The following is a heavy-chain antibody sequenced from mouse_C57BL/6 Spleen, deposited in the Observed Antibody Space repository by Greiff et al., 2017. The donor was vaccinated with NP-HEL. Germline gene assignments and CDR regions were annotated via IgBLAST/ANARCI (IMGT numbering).Heavy chain of an antibody. D-gene: IGHD2-3*01. V-gene: IGHV1-69*01. J-gene: IGHJ2*01. CDR2: IDPSDSYT. CDR1: GYTFTSYW. Sequence: VQLQQSGAELVMPGASVKLSCKASGYTFTSYWMHWVKQRPGQGLEWIGEIDPSDSYTNYNQKFKGKSTLTVDKSSSTAYMQLSSLTSEDSAVYYCAIYDGFYYFDYWGQGTTLTVSS. CDR3: AIYDGFYYFDY.